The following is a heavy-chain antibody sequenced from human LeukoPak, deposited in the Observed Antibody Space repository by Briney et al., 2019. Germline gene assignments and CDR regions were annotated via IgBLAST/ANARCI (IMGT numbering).Heavy chain of an antibody. CDR3: AKGSKLVVITRDHYMAV. V-gene: IGHV3-7*01. CDR2: IKRDGSEK. Sequence: GGSLRLSCAVSGFTFINYWMSWVRQAPGKGLEWVANIKRDGSEKYYVDSVKGRFTISRDNSKNTLYLQMNSLRAGDTAVYYCAKGSKLVVITRDHYMAVWGKGTTVTISS. CDR1: GFTFINYW. J-gene: IGHJ6*03. D-gene: IGHD3-22*01.